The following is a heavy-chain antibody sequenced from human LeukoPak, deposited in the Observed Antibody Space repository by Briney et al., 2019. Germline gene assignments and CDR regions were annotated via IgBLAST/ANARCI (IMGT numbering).Heavy chain of an antibody. CDR3: AELGITMIGGV. Sequence: GGSLRLSCAASEFTFDDHGMSWVRQVPGKGLVWVSGINWNGGSTGYADSVQGRFTISRDNAKNSLYLQMNSLRAEDTAVYYCAELGITMIGGVWGKGTTVTISS. CDR2: INWNGGST. J-gene: IGHJ6*04. D-gene: IGHD3-10*02. CDR1: EFTFDDHG. V-gene: IGHV3-20*04.